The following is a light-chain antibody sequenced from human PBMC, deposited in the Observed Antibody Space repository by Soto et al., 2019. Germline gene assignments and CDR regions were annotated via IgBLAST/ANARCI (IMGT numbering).Light chain of an antibody. Sequence: QSVLTQPASVSGSPGQSITISCTGTSSDVGTYEYVSWYQHHPGKAPKLMIYDVSNRPSGVSDRFSGSKSGNTASLTISGLQAEDEADYYCSSYASNGDVLFGGGTKVTVL. CDR1: SSDVGTYEY. J-gene: IGLJ2*01. CDR3: SSYASNGDVL. V-gene: IGLV2-14*03. CDR2: DVS.